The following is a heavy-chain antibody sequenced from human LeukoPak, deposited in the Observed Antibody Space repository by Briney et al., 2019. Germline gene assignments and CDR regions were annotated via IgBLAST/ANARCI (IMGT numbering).Heavy chain of an antibody. CDR3: AGRGMDYDGC. Sequence: SETLSLTCTVSGGSISGYYWSWIRQPPGKGLEWVGYISYTGSTNYNPSLKSPVIISVDTSKSQFSMKLRYVTAADTAVYFCAGRGMDYDGCWDEGTLVIVS. CDR1: GGSISGYY. D-gene: IGHD3-3*01. V-gene: IGHV4-59*01. CDR2: ISYTGST. J-gene: IGHJ4*02.